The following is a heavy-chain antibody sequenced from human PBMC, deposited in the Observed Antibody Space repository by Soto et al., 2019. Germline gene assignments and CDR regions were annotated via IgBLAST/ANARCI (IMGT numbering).Heavy chain of an antibody. D-gene: IGHD1-26*01. V-gene: IGHV1-2*02. Sequence: QVQLVQSGAEVKKPGASVKVSCKASGYTFTGNYMHWVRQAPGQGLEWMGWINPNSGDTTYAQKFQGRVSMTRDTSISTAYVELRRLSSDDTAVYYCARDRSLGANWFDPWGQGTVVTVSS. CDR3: ARDRSLGANWFDP. J-gene: IGHJ5*02. CDR1: GYTFTGNY. CDR2: INPNSGDT.